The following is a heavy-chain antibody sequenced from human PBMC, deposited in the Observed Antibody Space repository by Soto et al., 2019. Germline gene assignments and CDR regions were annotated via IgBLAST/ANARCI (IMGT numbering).Heavy chain of an antibody. Sequence: SETLSLTCTVSGGSVSSGSYYWSWIRQPPGKGLEWIGYIYYSGSTNYNPSLKSRVTISVDTSKNQFSLKLSSVTAADTAVYYCARDHYDFWGGMDVWGQGTTVTVSS. V-gene: IGHV4-61*01. CDR2: IYYSGST. D-gene: IGHD3-3*01. CDR1: GGSVSSGSYY. CDR3: ARDHYDFWGGMDV. J-gene: IGHJ6*02.